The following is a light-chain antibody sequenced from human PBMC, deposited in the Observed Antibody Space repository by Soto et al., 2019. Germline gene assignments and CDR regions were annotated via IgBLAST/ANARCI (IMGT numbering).Light chain of an antibody. CDR3: LQDYNYPCT. J-gene: IGKJ2*02. Sequence: AIQMTQSPSSLSASVGDRVTITCRASQGIRNDLGWYQQKPGKAPKLLIYAASSLQSGVPSRFSGSGSGTDFTLTISSLQPEDFETYYCLQDYNYPCTFGQVTKLEIK. CDR1: QGIRND. V-gene: IGKV1-6*01. CDR2: AAS.